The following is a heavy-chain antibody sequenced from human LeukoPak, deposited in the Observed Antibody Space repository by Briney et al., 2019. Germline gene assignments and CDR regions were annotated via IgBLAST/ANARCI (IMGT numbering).Heavy chain of an antibody. V-gene: IGHV3-30*14. CDR2: ISYDGRDK. D-gene: IGHD3-22*01. J-gene: IGHJ2*01. CDR3: ARELSDYYDSSGYYSNHWYFDL. Sequence: QTGGSLRLSCAASGFTFSTYAMHWVRQAPGKGLEWVAVISYDGRDKKYADSVKGRFTISRDNSKNTLYLQMNSLRAEDTAVYYRARELSDYYDSSGYYSNHWYFDLWGRGTLVTVSS. CDR1: GFTFSTYA.